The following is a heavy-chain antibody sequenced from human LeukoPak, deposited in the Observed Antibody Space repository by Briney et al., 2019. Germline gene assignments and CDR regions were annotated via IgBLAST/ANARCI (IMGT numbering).Heavy chain of an antibody. D-gene: IGHD3-22*01. CDR3: ARWDYYDSRTFDI. CDR1: GYSFTGYY. CDR2: INPNSGDT. J-gene: IGHJ3*02. V-gene: IGHV1-2*02. Sequence: ASVKVSCKASGYSFTGYYMHWVRQAPGQGLEWMGWINPNSGDTNYAQKFQGRVTMTTDTSTSTAYMELRSLRSDDTAVYYCARWDYYDSRTFDIWGQGTMVTVS.